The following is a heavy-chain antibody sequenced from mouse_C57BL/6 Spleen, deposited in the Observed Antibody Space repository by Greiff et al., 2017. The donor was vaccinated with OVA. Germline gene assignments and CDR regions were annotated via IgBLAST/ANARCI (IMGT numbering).Heavy chain of an antibody. V-gene: IGHV1-26*01. J-gene: IGHJ1*03. CDR3: ARVGYEWYVDV. CDR2: INPNNGGP. CDR1: GYTFTDSY. D-gene: IGHD2-2*01. Sequence: EVQLQQSGPELVKPGASVKISCKASGYTFTDSYMNWVQQSYGKSFEWIGDINPNNGGPSYNQKFKGKATLTVDKSSSTAYMERRSLTSEDSAVYYCARVGYEWYVDVWGTGTTVTVSS.